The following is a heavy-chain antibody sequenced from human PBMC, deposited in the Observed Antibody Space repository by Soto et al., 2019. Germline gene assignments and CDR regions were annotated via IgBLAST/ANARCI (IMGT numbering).Heavy chain of an antibody. V-gene: IGHV4-31*03. CDR2: NYYSGIT. D-gene: IGHD6-6*01. J-gene: IGHJ6*02. Sequence: QVQLQESGPGLVKPSQTLSLTCTVSGGSISSGGYYWTWIRQHPGKGLEWIGYNYYSGITYYNPSRKRRVTXSXXXSXHPFSLTLSSVTAADTAVYYCARGSSIAGLYYGMDVWGQGTTVTVSS. CDR3: ARGSSIAGLYYGMDV. CDR1: GGSISSGGYY.